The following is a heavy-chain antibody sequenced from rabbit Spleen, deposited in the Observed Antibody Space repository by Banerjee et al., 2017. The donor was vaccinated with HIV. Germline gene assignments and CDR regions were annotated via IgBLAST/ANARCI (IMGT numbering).Heavy chain of an antibody. CDR2: IDPIFGIT. J-gene: IGHJ4*01. D-gene: IGHD3-1*01. CDR3: AREKSGNHGHDL. V-gene: IGHV1S40*01. Sequence: QSLEESGADLVKPGASLTLTCTASGLDFSSSDWIYWVRQAPGKGLEWIGYIDPIFGITYFANWAKGRFTISKTSSTTVTLQMTSLTAADTATYFCAREKSGNHGHDLWGQGTLVTVS. CDR1: GLDFSSSDW.